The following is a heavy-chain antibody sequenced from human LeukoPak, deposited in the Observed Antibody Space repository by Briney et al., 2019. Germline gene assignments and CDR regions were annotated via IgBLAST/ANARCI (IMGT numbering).Heavy chain of an antibody. J-gene: IGHJ5*02. V-gene: IGHV1-3*01. CDR3: ARSGNGGYYGSGSYLGNWFDP. D-gene: IGHD3-10*01. CDR2: INAGNGNT. CDR1: GYTFTSYA. Sequence: GASVKVSCKASGYTFTSYAMHWVRQAPGQRLEWMGWINAGNGNTKYSQKFQGRVTITRDTSASTAYMELSSLRSEDTAVYYCARSGNGGYYGSGSYLGNWFDPWGQGTLVTVSS.